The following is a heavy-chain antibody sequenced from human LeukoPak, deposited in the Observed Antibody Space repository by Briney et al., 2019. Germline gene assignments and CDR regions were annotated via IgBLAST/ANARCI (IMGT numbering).Heavy chain of an antibody. Sequence: GGSLRLSCAASGFTFDDYGMSWVRQAPGKGLEWVSGINWNGGSTGYADSVKGRFTISRDNAKNSLYLQVNSLRAEDTALYYCAKNPDGGGGSCSSYWGQGTLVTVSS. J-gene: IGHJ4*02. CDR2: INWNGGST. D-gene: IGHD2-15*01. CDR1: GFTFDDYG. CDR3: AKNPDGGGGSCSSY. V-gene: IGHV3-20*04.